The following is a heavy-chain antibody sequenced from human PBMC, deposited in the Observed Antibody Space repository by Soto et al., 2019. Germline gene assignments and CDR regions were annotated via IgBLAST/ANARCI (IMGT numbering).Heavy chain of an antibody. CDR3: ARQGSGSYYFDY. D-gene: IGHD2-15*01. J-gene: IGHJ4*02. CDR1: GFTFSSYA. Sequence: PGGSLRLSCAASGFTFSSYAMHWVRQAPGKGLEYVLAISSNGGSTYYANSVKGRFTISRDNSKNTLYLQMGSLRAEDMAVYYCARQGSGSYYFDYWGQGTLVTVSS. CDR2: ISSNGGST. V-gene: IGHV3-64*01.